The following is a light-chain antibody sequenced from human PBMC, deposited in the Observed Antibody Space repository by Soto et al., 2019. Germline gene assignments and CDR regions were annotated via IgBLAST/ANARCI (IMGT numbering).Light chain of an antibody. Sequence: EILXTQSPGALPMPPGERATRFCRAEQSVGTRIAWYKHKTGKAPXLXXSGAYSRDTGIQDRFTGSGSEKYFTLTIRRREPEDFETYYCQQYQSGHQITFGQGTRLEI. CDR3: QQYQSGHQIT. V-gene: IGKV3-20*01. CDR1: QSVGTR. J-gene: IGKJ5*01. CDR2: GAY.